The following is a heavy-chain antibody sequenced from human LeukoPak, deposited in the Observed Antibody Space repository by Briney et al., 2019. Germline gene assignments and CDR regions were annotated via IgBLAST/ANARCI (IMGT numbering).Heavy chain of an antibody. CDR1: GLTFSKYW. D-gene: IGHD6-19*01. Sequence: GGSLRLSCAASGLTFSKYWMLWVRQAPGKGRESVSRINTDGTVTTYADSVKGRFTVSRDNADNTMFLQMNSVRDEDTAVYYCATKQWLAPPPDSWGQGTPVTVSS. CDR2: INTDGTVT. J-gene: IGHJ4*02. V-gene: IGHV3-74*01. CDR3: ATKQWLAPPPDS.